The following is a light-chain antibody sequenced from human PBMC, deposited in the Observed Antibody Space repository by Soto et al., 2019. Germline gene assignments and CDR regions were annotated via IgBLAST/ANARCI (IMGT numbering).Light chain of an antibody. J-gene: IGLJ1*01. CDR1: SSEVCAYDF. Sequence: QSVLTQPASVSGAPGQSITISCTGTSSEVCAYDFVSWYQQYPYKAPKLMIYEVSNRPSGVSNRFSGSKSVNTATLTISGLQAEDEADYYCSSYTSSSTRVFGTGTKGTVL. CDR3: SSYTSSSTRV. V-gene: IGLV2-14*03. CDR2: EVS.